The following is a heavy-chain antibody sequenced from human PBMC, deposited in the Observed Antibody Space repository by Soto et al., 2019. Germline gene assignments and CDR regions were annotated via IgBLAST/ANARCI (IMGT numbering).Heavy chain of an antibody. CDR2: IYHSGYT. J-gene: IGHJ5*02. D-gene: IGHD1-7*01. CDR1: GGSISRGGYS. V-gene: IGHV4-30-2*01. CDR3: ARDSLTGNYFDP. Sequence: QMRLQESGSGLVKPSQTLSLTCAVSGGSISRGGYSWNWIRQPPGKGLEWIGYIYHSGYTSYNPSLKNRVTISVDKYKNQFSLTLSFVTAADTAVYYCARDSLTGNYFDPWGQGTLVTVSS.